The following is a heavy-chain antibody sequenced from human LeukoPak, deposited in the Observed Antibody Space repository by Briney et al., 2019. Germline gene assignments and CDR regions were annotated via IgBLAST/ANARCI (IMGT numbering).Heavy chain of an antibody. J-gene: IGHJ4*02. Sequence: PSQTLSLTCTVSGGSISSGGYYWSWIRQHPGKGLEWIGYIYYSGSTYYNPSLKSRVTISVDTSKNQSSLKLSSVTAADTAVYYCAILRRVTMHPINYWGQGTLVTVSS. CDR3: AILRRVTMHPINY. CDR1: GGSISSGGYY. V-gene: IGHV4-31*03. D-gene: IGHD4-17*01. CDR2: IYYSGST.